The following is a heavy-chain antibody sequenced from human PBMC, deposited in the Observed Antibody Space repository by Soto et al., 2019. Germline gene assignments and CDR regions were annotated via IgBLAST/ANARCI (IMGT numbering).Heavy chain of an antibody. V-gene: IGHV3-49*03. J-gene: IGHJ4*02. CDR3: TRVCSGGSCHRIPLV. CDR2: IRSKAYGGTT. D-gene: IGHD2-15*01. CDR1: GFTFGDYA. Sequence: EVQLVESGGGLVQPGRSLRLSCTASGFTFGDYAMSWFRQAPGKGLEWVGFIRSKAYGGTTEYAASVKGRFTISRDDSKSIAYLQMNSLKTEDTAVYYCTRVCSGGSCHRIPLVWGQGTLVTVSS.